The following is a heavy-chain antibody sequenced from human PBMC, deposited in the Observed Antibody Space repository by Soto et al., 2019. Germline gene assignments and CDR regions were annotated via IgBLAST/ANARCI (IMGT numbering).Heavy chain of an antibody. V-gene: IGHV3-48*01. CDR3: ARDLSWGSNWYYYMDV. CDR1: GFILSDCA. CDR2: ISSSSSVI. J-gene: IGHJ6*03. Sequence: QRLSCATSGFILSDCAMNWVRQAPGKGLEWVSYISSSSSVIDYADSVKGRFTVSRDNARNSLYLQMNSLRAEDTAVYYCARDLSWGSNWYYYMDVWGKGTTVTVSS. D-gene: IGHD7-27*01.